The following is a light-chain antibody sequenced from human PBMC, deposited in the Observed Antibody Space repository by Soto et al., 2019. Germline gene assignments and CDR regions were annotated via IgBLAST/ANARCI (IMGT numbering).Light chain of an antibody. CDR1: QSVSNH. J-gene: IGKJ4*01. V-gene: IGKV3-15*01. CDR2: DAT. Sequence: EIVVAQSPATLSESPGSRAALSCRASQSVSNHLDWYQQKPGKAPRLLIRDATDRAIGIPSRFSGSGSGTEFTFTISSLQSEDIATYYCQQYDNLPRSFGEGTKVDIK. CDR3: QQYDNLPRS.